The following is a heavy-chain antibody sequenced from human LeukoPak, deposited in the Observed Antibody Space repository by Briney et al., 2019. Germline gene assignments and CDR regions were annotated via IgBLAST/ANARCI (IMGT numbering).Heavy chain of an antibody. J-gene: IGHJ3*02. V-gene: IGHV4-34*01. CDR3: ARGKSGTDASDI. CDR1: GGSFSGYY. CDR2: INHSGST. Sequence: SETLSLTCAGYGGSFSGYYWSWIRQPPGKGLEWIGEINHSGSTNYNPSLKSRVTISVDTSKNQFSLKLSSVTAADTAVYYCARGKSGTDASDIWGQGTMVTVSS. D-gene: IGHD1-1*01.